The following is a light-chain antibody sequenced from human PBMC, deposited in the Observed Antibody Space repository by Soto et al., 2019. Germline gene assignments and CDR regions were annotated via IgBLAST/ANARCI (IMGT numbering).Light chain of an antibody. CDR3: SSYTSSDTDVL. V-gene: IGLV2-14*01. CDR1: SSDVGGYHY. J-gene: IGLJ2*01. Sequence: QSALTQPASVSGSPGQSITISCTGTSSDVGGYHYVSWYQQHPGKAPKLVIYGVTDRPSGVSNRFSGSKSGNTASLTISGLQAEDEADYFCSSYTSSDTDVLFGGGTKLTVL. CDR2: GVT.